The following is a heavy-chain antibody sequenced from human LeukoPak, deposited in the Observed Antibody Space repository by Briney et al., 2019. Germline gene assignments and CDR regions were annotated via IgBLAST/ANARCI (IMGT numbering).Heavy chain of an antibody. D-gene: IGHD2-15*01. CDR3: ARGKYYCSGDSCSPPFGY. CDR2: VDHTGGT. V-gene: IGHV4-34*01. J-gene: IGHJ4*02. CDR1: GGSFSDFY. Sequence: SETLSLTCAVFGGSFSDFYWSWIRQTPGKGLEWIGEVDHTGGTKYNSSLKSRVTISVDTSKNQFSLKLSSVTAADTAVYYCARGKYYCSGDSCSPPFGYWGRGALVTVSS.